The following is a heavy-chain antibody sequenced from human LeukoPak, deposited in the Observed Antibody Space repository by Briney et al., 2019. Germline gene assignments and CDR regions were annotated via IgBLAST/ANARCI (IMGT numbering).Heavy chain of an antibody. V-gene: IGHV4-59*12. CDR2: IYYSGST. Sequence: PSETLSLTCTVSGGSISSYYWSWIRQPPGKGLEWIGYIYYSGSTNYNPSLKSRVTISVDTSKNQFSLKLSSVTAADTAVYYCARDSPPTYLVFGSISSSYDYWGQGTLVTVSS. CDR3: ARDSPPTYLVFGSISSSYDY. J-gene: IGHJ4*02. CDR1: GGSISSYY. D-gene: IGHD6-13*01.